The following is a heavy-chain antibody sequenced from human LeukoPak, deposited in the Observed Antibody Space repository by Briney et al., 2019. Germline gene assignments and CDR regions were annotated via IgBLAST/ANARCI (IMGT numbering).Heavy chain of an antibody. J-gene: IGHJ4*02. D-gene: IGHD1-26*01. CDR1: ADSINPYY. V-gene: IGHV4-59*01. CDR3: AGTTGRYFEY. Sequence: SETLSLTCTVSADSINPYYGSWIRHPPGGGLEWIGYIFYRVSTNYNAALKSRVAISLDTSKNQFSLKLNSVSAADTAVYYCAGTTGRYFEYWGQGILVTVSS. CDR2: IFYRVST.